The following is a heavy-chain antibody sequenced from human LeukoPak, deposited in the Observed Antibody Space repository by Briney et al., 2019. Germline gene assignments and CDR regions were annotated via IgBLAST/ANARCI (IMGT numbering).Heavy chain of an antibody. CDR3: ARERGFVVVPAAAGY. Sequence: ASVKVSCKASGYTFTGYCMHWVRQAPGQGLEWMGWINPNSGGTNYAQKFQGRVTMTRDTSISAAYMELSRLRSDDTAVYYCARERGFVVVPAAAGYWGQGTLVTVSS. D-gene: IGHD2-2*01. J-gene: IGHJ4*02. CDR2: INPNSGGT. CDR1: GYTFTGYC. V-gene: IGHV1-2*02.